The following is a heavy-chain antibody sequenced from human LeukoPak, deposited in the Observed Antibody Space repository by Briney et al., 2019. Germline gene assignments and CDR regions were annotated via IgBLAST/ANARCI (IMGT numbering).Heavy chain of an antibody. CDR1: GFTFSSYG. D-gene: IGHD2-2*01. CDR2: IRYDGSNK. Sequence: GGSLRLSCAASGFTFSSYGMHWVRQAPGKGLEWVAFIRYDGSNKYYADSVKGRFTISRDNSKNTLYLQMNSLRAEHTAVYYCAKLYCSSTSCYKRNNWFDPWGQGTLVTVSS. CDR3: AKLYCSSTSCYKRNNWFDP. J-gene: IGHJ5*02. V-gene: IGHV3-30*02.